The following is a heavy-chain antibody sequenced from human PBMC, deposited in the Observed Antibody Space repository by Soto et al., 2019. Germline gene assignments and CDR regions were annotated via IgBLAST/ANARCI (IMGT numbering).Heavy chain of an antibody. Sequence: PSETLSLTCAVYGGSFSGYYWSWIRQPPGKGLEWIGEINHSGSTNYNPSLKSRVTISVDTSRNQFSLKLSSVTAADTAVYYCARGTYDFWSGYYQRALLSPLDYWGQGTLVTVSS. CDR2: INHSGST. CDR1: GGSFSGYY. J-gene: IGHJ4*02. D-gene: IGHD3-3*01. CDR3: ARGTYDFWSGYYQRALLSPLDY. V-gene: IGHV4-34*01.